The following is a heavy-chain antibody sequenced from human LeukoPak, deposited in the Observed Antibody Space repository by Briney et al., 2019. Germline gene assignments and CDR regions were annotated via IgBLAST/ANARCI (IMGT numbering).Heavy chain of an antibody. V-gene: IGHV4-59*01. D-gene: IGHD1-26*01. J-gene: IGHJ4*02. CDR3: ASLYSGSYDTGSFDYFNY. Sequence: SETLSLTCTVSGCSISSYYWSWIRQPPGKGLEWIGYMYYSGSTNYNPSLKSRVTISVDTSKNQFSLKLSSVTAADTAVYYCASLYSGSYDTGSFDYFNYWGQGTLVTVSS. CDR2: MYYSGST. CDR1: GCSISSYY.